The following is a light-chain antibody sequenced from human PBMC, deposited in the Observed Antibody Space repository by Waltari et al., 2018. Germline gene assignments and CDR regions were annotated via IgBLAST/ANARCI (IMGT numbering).Light chain of an antibody. CDR2: EAS. V-gene: IGLV2-23*02. J-gene: IGLJ2*01. CDR1: SSHGGSYNF. Sequence: QSALTQPASVSGSPGQSITISCTGTSSHGGSYNFVTWYQQHPGKAPKLMIYEASKRPSGVSNRFSGSKSGNTASLTISGLQAEDEADYYCCSYTTSDTFVFGGGTKLTVL. CDR3: CSYTTSDTFV.